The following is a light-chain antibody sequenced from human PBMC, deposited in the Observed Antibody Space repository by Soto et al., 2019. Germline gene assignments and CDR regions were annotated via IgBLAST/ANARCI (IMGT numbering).Light chain of an antibody. V-gene: IGKV1-39*01. J-gene: IGKJ1*01. Sequence: DIQMTQSPSSLSASVGDTVIITCRASQSIRSYLNWYQQKPGKAPKLLIYAASTLQSGVPPRFSGSASGTDISLTISSLQTEDFATYDYQQSYSPPRTFGQGTKVDSK. CDR1: QSIRSY. CDR3: QQSYSPPRT. CDR2: AAS.